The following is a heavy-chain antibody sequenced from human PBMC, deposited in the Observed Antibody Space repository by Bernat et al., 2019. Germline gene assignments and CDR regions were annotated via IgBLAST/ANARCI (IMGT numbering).Heavy chain of an antibody. V-gene: IGHV3-33*08. D-gene: IGHD3-10*01. CDR1: GFTFSSSG. CDR2: IWYDGSKT. J-gene: IGHJ5*02. CDR3: ARARDGQGHGEQKGVSWVDH. Sequence: QVHLVESGGGLVQPGGSLRLSCAASGFTFSSSGMHWVRQAPGKGLEWLSLIWYDGSKTYYADSVKGRFTVSRDNSKNTFYLEMNSLRAEDTAVYYCARARDGQGHGEQKGVSWVDHWGQGTLVTVSP.